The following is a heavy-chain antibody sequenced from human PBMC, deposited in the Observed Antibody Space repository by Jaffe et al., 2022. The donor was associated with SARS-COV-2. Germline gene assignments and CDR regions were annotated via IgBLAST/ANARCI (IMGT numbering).Heavy chain of an antibody. CDR1: GGSISSYY. Sequence: QVQLQESGPGLVKPSETLSLTCTVSGGSISSYYWSWIRQPPGKGLEWIGYIYYSGSTNYNPSLKSRVTISVDTSKNQFSLKLSSVTAADTAVYYCARAGGSSSWYNDPYYYGMDVWGQGTTVTVSS. CDR3: ARAGGSSSWYNDPYYYGMDV. J-gene: IGHJ6*02. CDR2: IYYSGST. V-gene: IGHV4-59*01. D-gene: IGHD6-13*01.